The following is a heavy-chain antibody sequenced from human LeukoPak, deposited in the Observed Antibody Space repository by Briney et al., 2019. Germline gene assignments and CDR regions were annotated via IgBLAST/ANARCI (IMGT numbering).Heavy chain of an antibody. CDR3: ARSVPDYTRFDF. CDR1: GFTFSDYA. J-gene: IGHJ4*02. Sequence: GGSLRLSCVASGFTFSDYAMNWIRQAPGKGLEWVSTFKTNYNQVYYAESVRGRFTISTDNSKNTAYLQMNSLRVEDTALYYCARSVPDYTRFDFWGQGALVTVSS. CDR2: FKTNYNQV. V-gene: IGHV3-23*05. D-gene: IGHD4-11*01.